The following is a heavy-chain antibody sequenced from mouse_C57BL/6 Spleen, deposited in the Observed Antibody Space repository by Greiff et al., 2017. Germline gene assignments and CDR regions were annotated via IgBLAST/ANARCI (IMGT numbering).Heavy chain of an antibody. CDR3: ARSCYDCLYCYAMDY. J-gene: IGHJ4*01. V-gene: IGHV1-55*01. D-gene: IGHD2-4*01. CDR1: GYTFTSYW. CDR2: IYPGSGST. Sequence: VQLQQPGAELVKPGASVKMSCKASGYTFTSYWITWVKQRPGQGLEWIGDIYPGSGSTNYNEKFKSKATLTVDTSSSTAYMQLSSLTSEDSAVYYCARSCYDCLYCYAMDYWGQGTSVTVSS.